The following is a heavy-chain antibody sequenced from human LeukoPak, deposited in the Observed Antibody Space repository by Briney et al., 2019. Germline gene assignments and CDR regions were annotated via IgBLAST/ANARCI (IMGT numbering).Heavy chain of an antibody. V-gene: IGHV3-64*02. CDR2: ISGDGGST. CDR1: GFTFSSYA. J-gene: IGHJ4*02. Sequence: GGSLRLSCAASGFTFSSYAMHWVRQAPGKGLQYVSAISGDGGSTYYADSVKGRFTISRDNSKNTLYLQMGSLRDEDMAVYYCARRYCSSTSCSPFDYWGQGTLATVSS. D-gene: IGHD2-2*01. CDR3: ARRYCSSTSCSPFDY.